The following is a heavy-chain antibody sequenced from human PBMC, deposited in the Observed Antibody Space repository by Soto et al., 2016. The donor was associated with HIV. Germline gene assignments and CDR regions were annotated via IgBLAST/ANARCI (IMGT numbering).Heavy chain of an antibody. Sequence: QVQLVQSGAEVKKPGASVKVSCKASEYTFTGYYMHWVRQAPGQGLEWMGWINPNSGGINYAQRFQGRVTVTRDTSISTAYMELSRLRSDDTAVYYCARDPPDYDILTGRLWGQGTLVTVSS. CDR3: ARDPPDYDILTGRL. CDR2: INPNSGGI. J-gene: IGHJ4*02. V-gene: IGHV1-2*02. D-gene: IGHD3-9*01. CDR1: EYTFTGYY.